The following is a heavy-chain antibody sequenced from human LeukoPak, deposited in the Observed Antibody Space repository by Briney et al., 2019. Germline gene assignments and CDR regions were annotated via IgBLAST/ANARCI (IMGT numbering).Heavy chain of an antibody. CDR1: GFSFTSYY. CDR3: ARESLNMVTLDY. J-gene: IGHJ4*02. D-gene: IGHD2-21*02. V-gene: IGHV1-46*01. CDR2: INPSGGTT. Sequence: ASVKVSFKASGFSFTSYYMHWLRQAPGQGLEWMGVINPSGGTTTCAQNFQGRVTMTRDTSTSTVYMELSSLRSEDTAVYYCARESLNMVTLDYWGQGTLVTVSS.